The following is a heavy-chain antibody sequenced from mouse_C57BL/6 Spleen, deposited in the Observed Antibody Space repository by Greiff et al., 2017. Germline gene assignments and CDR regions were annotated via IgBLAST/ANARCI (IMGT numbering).Heavy chain of an antibody. J-gene: IGHJ4*01. D-gene: IGHD1-1*01. CDR1: GYAFSSYW. V-gene: IGHV1-80*01. Sequence: QVQLQQSGAELVKPGASVKISCKASGYAFSSYWMNWVKQRPGKGLAWIGQIYPGDGDTNYNGKFKGKATLTADKSSSTAYMQLSSLTSEYSAVYFCARRFYYYGSSYAMDYWGQGTSVTVSS. CDR2: IYPGDGDT. CDR3: ARRFYYYGSSYAMDY.